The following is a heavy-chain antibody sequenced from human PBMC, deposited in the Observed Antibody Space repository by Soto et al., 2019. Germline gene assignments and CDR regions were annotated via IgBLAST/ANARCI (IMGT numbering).Heavy chain of an antibody. J-gene: IGHJ4*02. CDR3: ARGVGSGLSDY. V-gene: IGHV4-34*01. CDR2: INHSGST. CDR1: GGSFSGYC. D-gene: IGHD1-26*01. Sequence: LEILSLTCAVYGGSFSGYCWTWIRQPPGTGLEWIGEINHSGSTNYNPSLKSRVTISVDTSKNQFSLKLTSVTAADTAVYYCARGVGSGLSDYWGQGTLVTVSS.